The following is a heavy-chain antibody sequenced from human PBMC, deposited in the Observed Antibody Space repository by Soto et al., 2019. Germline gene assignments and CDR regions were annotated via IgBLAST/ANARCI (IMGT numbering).Heavy chain of an antibody. D-gene: IGHD5-18*01. Sequence: EVQLVESGGGLIQPGGSLRLSCAASGFTVSSNYMSWVRQAPGKGLEWVSVIYSGGSTYYADSVKGRFTISRDNSKNTLYLQMNSLRAEDTAVYYCARDGSYSYGQYYGMDVWGQGTTVTVSS. CDR1: GFTVSSNY. J-gene: IGHJ6*02. CDR3: ARDGSYSYGQYYGMDV. V-gene: IGHV3-53*01. CDR2: IYSGGST.